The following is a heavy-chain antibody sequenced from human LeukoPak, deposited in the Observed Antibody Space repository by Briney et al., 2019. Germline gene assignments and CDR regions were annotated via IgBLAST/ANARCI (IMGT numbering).Heavy chain of an antibody. Sequence: GASVKVSCKASGYTFTGYYMHWVRQAPGQGLEWMGWINPNSGGTNYAQKFQGRVTMTRDTSTSTAYMELSRLRSDDTAVYYCARVAAAGENWFDPWGQGTLVTVSS. CDR3: ARVAAAGENWFDP. CDR1: GYTFTGYY. V-gene: IGHV1-2*02. J-gene: IGHJ5*02. CDR2: INPNSGGT. D-gene: IGHD6-13*01.